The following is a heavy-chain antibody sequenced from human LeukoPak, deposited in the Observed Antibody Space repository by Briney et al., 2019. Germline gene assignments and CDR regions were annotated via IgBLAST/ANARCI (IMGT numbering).Heavy chain of an antibody. V-gene: IGHV3-7*04. CDR2: IKQDGSEK. Sequence: GGSLRLSCAVSGFTFSNYWMSWVRQTPGKGLEWVANIKQDGSEKYYVDSVKGRFTISRDNAKNSLYLQMNSLRAEDRAVYYRARDRCSSTSCFIDYWGQGTLVTVSS. D-gene: IGHD2-2*01. CDR1: GFTFSNYW. CDR3: ARDRCSSTSCFIDY. J-gene: IGHJ4*02.